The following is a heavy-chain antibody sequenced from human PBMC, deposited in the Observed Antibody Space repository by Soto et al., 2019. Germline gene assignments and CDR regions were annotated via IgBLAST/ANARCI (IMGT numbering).Heavy chain of an antibody. D-gene: IGHD3-10*01. CDR1: GYTFTSYA. V-gene: IGHV1-3*01. CDR2: INAGNGNT. CDR3: ARVRVGSGSYYAGGHMDV. Sequence: ASVKVSCKASGYTFTSYAMHWVRQAPGQRLEWMGWINAGNGNTKYSQKFQGRVTITRDTSASTAYMELSSLRSEDTAVYCCARVRVGSGSYYAGGHMDVWGKGTTVTVSS. J-gene: IGHJ6*04.